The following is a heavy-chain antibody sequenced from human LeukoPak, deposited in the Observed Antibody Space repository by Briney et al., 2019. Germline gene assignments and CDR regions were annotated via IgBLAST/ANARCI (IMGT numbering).Heavy chain of an antibody. CDR3: AKAPGWLQSTPYYYYMDV. V-gene: IGHV3-23*01. D-gene: IGHD5-24*01. CDR2: ISASGATT. CDR1: GFTFSSYA. J-gene: IGHJ6*03. Sequence: GGSLRLSCAASGFTFSSYATSWVRQAPGKGLEWVSVISASGATTYYADSVKGRFTISRDNSKNTLYLQMNSLRAEDTAVYYCAKAPGWLQSTPYYYYMDVWGNGTTVTVSS.